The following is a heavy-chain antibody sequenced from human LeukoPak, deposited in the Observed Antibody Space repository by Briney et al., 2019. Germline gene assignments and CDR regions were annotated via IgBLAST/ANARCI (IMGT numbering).Heavy chain of an antibody. D-gene: IGHD4-17*01. CDR2: ISSSSSTI. Sequence: GSLRLSCAASGFTFSSYSMNWVRQAPGKGLEWVSYISSSSSTIYYADSVKGRFTISRDNAKNSLYLQMNSLRAEDTAVYYCASIVDYENAFDIWGQGTMVTVSS. J-gene: IGHJ3*02. CDR3: ASIVDYENAFDI. V-gene: IGHV3-48*01. CDR1: GFTFSSYS.